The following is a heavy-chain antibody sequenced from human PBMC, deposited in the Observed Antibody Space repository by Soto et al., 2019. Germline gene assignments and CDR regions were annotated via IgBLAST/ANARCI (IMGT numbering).Heavy chain of an antibody. Sequence: GSGPTLVNPTQTLTLTCTFSGFSLSTSGAGVGWIRQPPGKALEWLALIYWDDDKRYSPSLKSRLTITKDTSKNQVVLTMTNMDPVDTATYYCAHEQQLVTGGFVGYWGQGTLVTVSS. J-gene: IGHJ4*02. V-gene: IGHV2-5*02. D-gene: IGHD6-13*01. CDR1: GFSLSTSGAG. CDR3: AHEQQLVTGGFVGY. CDR2: IYWDDDK.